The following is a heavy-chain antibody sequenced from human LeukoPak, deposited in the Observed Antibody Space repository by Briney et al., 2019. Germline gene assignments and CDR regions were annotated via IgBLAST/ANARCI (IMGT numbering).Heavy chain of an antibody. J-gene: IGHJ3*02. D-gene: IGHD2-15*01. V-gene: IGHV4-31*03. CDR3: AWTKDCSGGSCYSLTGGAFDI. CDR2: IYYSGAT. CDR1: GGSISSGGYY. Sequence: SETLSLTCTVSGGSISSGGYYWSWIRQPPGKGLEWIGYIYYSGATYYNPSLKSRVTISVDTSKNQFSLKLSSVTAADTAVYYCAWTKDCSGGSCYSLTGGAFDIWGQGTMVTVSS.